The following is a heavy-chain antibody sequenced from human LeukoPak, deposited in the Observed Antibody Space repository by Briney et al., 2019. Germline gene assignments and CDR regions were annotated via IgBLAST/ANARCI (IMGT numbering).Heavy chain of an antibody. D-gene: IGHD3-3*01. CDR2: IYTSGST. CDR1: GGSISSGSYY. J-gene: IGHJ4*02. Sequence: SETLSLTCTVSGGSISSGSYYWSWIRQPAGKGLEWIGRIYTSGSTNYNPSLKSRVTMSVDTSKNQFSLKLSSVTAADTAVYYCARVGSGYYRNQFDYWGQGTLVTVSS. V-gene: IGHV4-61*02. CDR3: ARVGSGYYRNQFDY.